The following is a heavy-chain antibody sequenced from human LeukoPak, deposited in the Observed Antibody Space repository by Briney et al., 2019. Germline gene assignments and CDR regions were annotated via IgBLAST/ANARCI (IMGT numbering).Heavy chain of an antibody. J-gene: IGHJ6*02. CDR3: ARDHYYDSSGYWSYYYYGMDV. CDR2: ISAYNGDT. Sequence: GSVKVSCKASGYIFSTYGISWVRQAPGQGLEWMGWISAYNGDTKFAQNLQGRVAMTADTSTTTAYMELRSLRSDDTAVYYCARDHYYDSSGYWSYYYYGMDVWGQGTTVTVSS. D-gene: IGHD3-22*01. CDR1: GYIFSTYG. V-gene: IGHV1-18*01.